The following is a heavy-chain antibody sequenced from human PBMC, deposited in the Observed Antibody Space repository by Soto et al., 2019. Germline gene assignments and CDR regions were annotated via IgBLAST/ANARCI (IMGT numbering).Heavy chain of an antibody. Sequence: ASVKVSCKVSGYTLTELSMHWVRQAPGKGLEWMGGFDPEDGETVYAQKFQGRVTMTEDTSTDTAYMELSSLRSEDTAVYYCATLEDLGYCSSTSCYYAYWGQGTLVTVSS. CDR2: FDPEDGET. V-gene: IGHV1-24*01. CDR1: GYTLTELS. CDR3: ATLEDLGYCSSTSCYYAY. J-gene: IGHJ4*02. D-gene: IGHD2-2*01.